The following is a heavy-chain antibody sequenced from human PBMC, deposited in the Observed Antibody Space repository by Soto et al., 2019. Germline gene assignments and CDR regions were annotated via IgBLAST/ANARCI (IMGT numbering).Heavy chain of an antibody. V-gene: IGHV3-48*03. J-gene: IGHJ4*02. CDR2: ISSSDNTI. D-gene: IGHD1-26*01. CDR1: GFTFSSYE. CDR3: ATETSRGSYYPYFDY. Sequence: PGGPLRLSCAASGFTFSSYEMNWVRQAPGKGLEWVSYISSSDNTIYYADSVKGRFTISRDNAKNSLYLQMNSLRAEDTAVYYCATETSRGSYYPYFDYWGQGTLVTVSS.